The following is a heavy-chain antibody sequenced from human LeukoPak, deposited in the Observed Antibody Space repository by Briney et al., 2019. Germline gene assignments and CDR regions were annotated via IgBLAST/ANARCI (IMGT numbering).Heavy chain of an antibody. D-gene: IGHD2-21*02. Sequence: GGSLRLSCAASGFTFSSYSMTWVRQAPGKGLEWVSYISSSSSTIYYADSVKGRFTISRDNAKNSLYLQMNSLRDEDTAVYYCAREGAYCGGDCYYYYGMDVWGQGTTVTVSS. CDR3: AREGAYCGGDCYYYYGMDV. J-gene: IGHJ6*02. CDR2: ISSSSSTI. V-gene: IGHV3-48*02. CDR1: GFTFSSYS.